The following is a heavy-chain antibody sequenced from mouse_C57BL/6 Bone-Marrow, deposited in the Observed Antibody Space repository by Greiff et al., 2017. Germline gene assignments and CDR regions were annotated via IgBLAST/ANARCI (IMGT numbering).Heavy chain of an antibody. CDR1: GYAFTNYL. CDR2: INPGSGGT. CDR3: ARRLLPYAMDY. D-gene: IGHD2-3*01. Sequence: QVQLQQSGAELVRPGTSVKVSCKASGYAFTNYLIEWVKQRPGPGLEWIGVINPGSGGTNYNEKFKGKATLTADKSSSTAYMQLSSLTSEDSAVYFCARRLLPYAMDYWGQGTSVTVSS. J-gene: IGHJ4*01. V-gene: IGHV1-54*01.